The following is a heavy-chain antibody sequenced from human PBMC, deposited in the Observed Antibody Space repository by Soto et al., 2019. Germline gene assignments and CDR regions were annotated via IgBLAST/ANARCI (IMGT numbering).Heavy chain of an antibody. Sequence: QMTLKQSGPTLVKPTQTLTLTCTFSGFALSTRGVGVGWIRQPPGKALEWLAIIYWDDDKRYRPSLRNRRTITKDTSNNQVVLTLTDMDPVDTATYFCAHRQSYQLFDFWGQGTLVSVSS. CDR1: GFALSTRGVG. D-gene: IGHD2-2*01. CDR2: IYWDDDK. CDR3: AHRQSYQLFDF. V-gene: IGHV2-5*02. J-gene: IGHJ4*02.